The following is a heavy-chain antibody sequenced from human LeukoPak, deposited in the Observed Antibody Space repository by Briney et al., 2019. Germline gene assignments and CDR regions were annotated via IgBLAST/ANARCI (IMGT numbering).Heavy chain of an antibody. CDR1: GGSISNMEDY. CDR2: IYFTGSI. D-gene: IGHD3-22*01. CDR3: ASAYDISGYYYYMDV. J-gene: IGHJ6*03. Sequence: SETLSLTCTVSGGSISNMEDYWGWIRQSPGKGLEWIGTIYFTGSIYYNPSLKSRVSISVDTSKNQFSLRLSSVTAADTALYYCASAYDISGYYYYMDVWGKGTTVTVSS. V-gene: IGHV4-39*01.